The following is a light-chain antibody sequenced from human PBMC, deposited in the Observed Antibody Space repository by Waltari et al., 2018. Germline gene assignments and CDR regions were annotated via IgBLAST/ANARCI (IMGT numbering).Light chain of an antibody. CDR2: EVN. J-gene: IGLJ2*01. V-gene: IGLV2-23*02. CDR3: CSYAGGSTFVV. CDR1: SSDVGYYNL. Sequence: QSALTQPASLSGSPGQSITIPCTGTSSDVGYYNLVSWYQQHPGKAPKLLIYEVNKRPSGVSIRFSASKSGNTASLTISGLQAEDEADYHCCSYAGGSTFVVFGGGTKLTVL.